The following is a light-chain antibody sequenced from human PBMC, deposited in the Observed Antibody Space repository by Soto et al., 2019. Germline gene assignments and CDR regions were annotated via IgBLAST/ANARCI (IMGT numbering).Light chain of an antibody. CDR1: QSIDSRW. V-gene: IGKV3-20*01. CDR2: TTS. Sequence: EIVLTQSPDTLSLSPGERATLSCRASQSIDSRWLAWNQQKPGQAPRLLIYTTSNRATGIPDRFSGRGSGTDFTLTISRVEPEDFAVYYCQVVDRSVTFGGRTKVHIK. J-gene: IGKJ4*01. CDR3: QVVDRSVT.